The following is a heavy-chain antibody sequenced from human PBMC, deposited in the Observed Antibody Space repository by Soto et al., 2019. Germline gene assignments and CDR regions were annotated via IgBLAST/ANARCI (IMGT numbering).Heavy chain of an antibody. V-gene: IGHV1-69*06. D-gene: IGHD4-4*01. CDR2: IIPIFGTA. CDR3: ARGTVPYYYYGMDV. CDR1: GGTFSSYA. Sequence: ASVKVSCKASGGTFSSYAISWVRQAPGQGLEWMGGIIPIFGTANYAQKFQGRVTITADKSTSTAYMELSSLRSEDMAVYYCARGTVPYYYYGMDVWGQGTTVTVSS. J-gene: IGHJ6*02.